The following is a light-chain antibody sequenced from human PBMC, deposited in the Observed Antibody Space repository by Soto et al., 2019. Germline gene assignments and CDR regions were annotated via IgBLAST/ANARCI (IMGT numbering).Light chain of an antibody. Sequence: EIVLTQSPATLSLSPGVRATLSCRASQCVSSYLAWYQQKPGQAPRLLIYDASNRATGIPARFSGSGSGTDFTVTISSLEPEDFAGYYCQQRSNWPPFTFGGGPKVEIK. CDR1: QCVSSY. CDR2: DAS. CDR3: QQRSNWPPFT. J-gene: IGKJ4*02. V-gene: IGKV3-11*01.